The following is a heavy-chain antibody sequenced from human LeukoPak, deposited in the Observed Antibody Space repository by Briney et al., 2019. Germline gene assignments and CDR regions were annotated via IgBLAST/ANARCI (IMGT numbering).Heavy chain of an antibody. D-gene: IGHD2-8*01. CDR1: GGTFSSYA. CDR2: INPNSGVT. Sequence: EASVKVSCKASGGTFSSYAISWVRQAPGQGLEWMGWINPNSGVTNYAQKFQGWVTMTRDTSISTAYMELSRLRSDDTAVYYCARDLPYCTNGVCYNYYGMDVWGQGTTVTVSS. J-gene: IGHJ6*02. CDR3: ARDLPYCTNGVCYNYYGMDV. V-gene: IGHV1-2*04.